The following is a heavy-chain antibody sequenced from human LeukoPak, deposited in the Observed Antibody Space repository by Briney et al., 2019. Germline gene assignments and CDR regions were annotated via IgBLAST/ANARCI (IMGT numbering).Heavy chain of an antibody. J-gene: IGHJ4*02. CDR3: ARGGYDSSGYYYFDY. V-gene: IGHV4-4*09. CDR2: IYTSGST. D-gene: IGHD3-22*01. Sequence: SSETLSLTCTVSGGSISSYYWSWIRQPPGKGLEWIGYIYTSGSTNYNPSLKSRVTISVDTSKNQLSLKLSSVTAADTAVYYCARGGYDSSGYYYFDYWGQGTLVTVSS. CDR1: GGSISSYY.